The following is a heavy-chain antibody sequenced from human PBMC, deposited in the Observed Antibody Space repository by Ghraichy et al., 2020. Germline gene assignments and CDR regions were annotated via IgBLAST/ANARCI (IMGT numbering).Heavy chain of an antibody. Sequence: SETLSLTCTVSGGSISSYYWSWIRQPPGKGLEWIWYIYYSGSTNYNPSLKSRVPISVDTSKNQFSLKLSSVTAADTAVYYCARLNYGSGTECWFDPWGQGTLVIVSS. V-gene: IGHV4-59*08. CDR2: IYYSGST. CDR3: ARLNYGSGTECWFDP. CDR1: GGSISSYY. J-gene: IGHJ5*02. D-gene: IGHD3-10*01.